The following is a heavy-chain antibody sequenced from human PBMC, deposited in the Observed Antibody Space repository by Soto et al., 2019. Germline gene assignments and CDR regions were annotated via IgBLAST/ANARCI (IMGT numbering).Heavy chain of an antibody. J-gene: IGHJ4*02. D-gene: IGHD2-15*01. Sequence: TSETLSLTCAVSGGSISSSNFYWGWFRQPPGKGLEWIGSIHYGGSTYYNPSLESRVTISVDTSKNQFSLSVSSVTAADTAVYYCAKDASCYSCGAWGQGTLVTVSS. V-gene: IGHV4-39*01. CDR1: GGSISSSNFY. CDR3: AKDASCYSCGA. CDR2: IHYGGST.